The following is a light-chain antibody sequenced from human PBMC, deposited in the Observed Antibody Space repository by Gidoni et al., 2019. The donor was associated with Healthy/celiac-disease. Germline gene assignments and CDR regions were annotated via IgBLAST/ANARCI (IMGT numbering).Light chain of an antibody. J-gene: IGLJ3*02. CDR3: QSYDSSLSGWV. Sequence: LTQPPSVSGAPGQRVTISCTGSSSNIGAGYDVHWYQQLPGTAPKLLIYGNSNRPSGVPDRFSGSKSGTSASLAITGLQAEDEADYYCQSYDSSLSGWVFGGGTKLTVL. CDR1: SSNIGAGYD. CDR2: GNS. V-gene: IGLV1-40*01.